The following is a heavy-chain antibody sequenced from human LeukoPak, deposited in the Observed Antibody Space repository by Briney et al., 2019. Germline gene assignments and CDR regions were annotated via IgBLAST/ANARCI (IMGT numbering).Heavy chain of an antibody. Sequence: ASVKVSCKASGGTFSSYGISWVRQAPGQGLEWMGGIIPIFGPANYAQNFQGRVTITADESTSTAYMELSSLRSEDTAVYYCARDDGGYYHDAFDIWGQGTMVTVSS. CDR1: GGTFSSYG. J-gene: IGHJ3*02. V-gene: IGHV1-69*01. CDR3: ARDDGGYYHDAFDI. D-gene: IGHD3-22*01. CDR2: IIPIFGPA.